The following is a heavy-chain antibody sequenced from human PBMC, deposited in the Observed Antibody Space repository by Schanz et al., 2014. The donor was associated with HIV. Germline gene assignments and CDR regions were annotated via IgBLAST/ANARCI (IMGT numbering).Heavy chain of an antibody. V-gene: IGHV1-2*02. CDR1: GYTFTDYF. Sequence: QVQLVQSGAEVKKPGASVKVSCKASGYTFTDYFIHWVRPAPGQGLEWMGWVKPNSGETKFARKFQGRVTMTRDTSINTAYMEFSRLGSDEAAVYYCTRSRYELHWLDLWGQGTLVTVSS. CDR2: VKPNSGET. CDR3: TRSRYELHWLDL. D-gene: IGHD5-12*01. J-gene: IGHJ5*02.